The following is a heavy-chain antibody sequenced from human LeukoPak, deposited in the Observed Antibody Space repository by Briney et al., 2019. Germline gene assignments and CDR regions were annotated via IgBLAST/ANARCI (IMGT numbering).Heavy chain of an antibody. CDR1: GGSFSGYY. D-gene: IGHD4-17*01. CDR3: ARVPSGWRYGDYAYYFDY. Sequence: PSETLSLTCAVYGGSFSGYYWSWIRQPPGKGLEWIGEINHSGSTNYNPSLKSRVTISVDTSKNQFSLKLSSVTAADTAVYYCARVPSGWRYGDYAYYFDYWGQGTLVTVSS. CDR2: INHSGST. J-gene: IGHJ4*02. V-gene: IGHV4-34*01.